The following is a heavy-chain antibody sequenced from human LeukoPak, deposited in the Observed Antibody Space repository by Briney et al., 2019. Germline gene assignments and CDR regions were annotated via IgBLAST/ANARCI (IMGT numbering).Heavy chain of an antibody. CDR2: TYYRPMWYN. J-gene: IGHJ5*02. V-gene: IGHV6-1*01. D-gene: IGHD4-17*01. Sequence: SQTLSLTCAICGDSVSRNSAAWKWIRQSPSRGLEWQGRTYYRPMWYNDYAVSVKSRITINPDTAKNQFSLQLNSVTPEDTAVYYCARERQGDYGDYGGFDPWGQGTLVTVSS. CDR3: ARERQGDYGDYGGFDP. CDR1: GDSVSRNSAA.